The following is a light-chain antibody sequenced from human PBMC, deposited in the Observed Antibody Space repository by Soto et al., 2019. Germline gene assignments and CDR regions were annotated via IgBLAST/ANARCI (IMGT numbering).Light chain of an antibody. CDR2: DAS. Sequence: EIVMTQSPATLSVSPGERATLSCRASQSVRSNLAWYQQKPGQPPTLLIYDASTRATGIPARVSGSGSGTEFTLTISSLQSEDFAVYYCQQYNDWPPWTFGQGTKVEIK. V-gene: IGKV3-15*01. CDR1: QSVRSN. J-gene: IGKJ1*01. CDR3: QQYNDWPPWT.